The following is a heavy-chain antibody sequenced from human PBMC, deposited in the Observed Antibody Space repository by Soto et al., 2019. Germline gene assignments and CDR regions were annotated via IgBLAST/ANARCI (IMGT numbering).Heavy chain of an antibody. CDR3: ARSHDILTGFSSPHFDY. Sequence: SETLSLTCTVSGDSVSSYYWSWIRQPPGKGLEWIGYIYYSGSTNYNPSLKSRVTISVDTSKNQFSLKLSSVTAADTAVYYCARSHDILTGFSSPHFDYWGQGTLVT. J-gene: IGHJ4*02. V-gene: IGHV4-59*02. D-gene: IGHD3-9*01. CDR2: IYYSGST. CDR1: GDSVSSYY.